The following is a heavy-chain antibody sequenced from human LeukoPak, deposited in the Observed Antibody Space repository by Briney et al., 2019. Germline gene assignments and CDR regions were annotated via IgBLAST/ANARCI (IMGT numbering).Heavy chain of an antibody. CDR2: ISGSGGST. V-gene: IGHV3-23*01. Sequence: PGGSLRLSCAASGFTFSIYAMSWVRQAPGKGLEWVSAISGSGGSTYYADSVKGRFTISRDNSKNTLYLQMNSLRAEDTAVYYCAKIAYCGGDCYENDAFDIWGQGTMVTVSS. CDR1: GFTFSIYA. J-gene: IGHJ3*02. CDR3: AKIAYCGGDCYENDAFDI. D-gene: IGHD2-21*01.